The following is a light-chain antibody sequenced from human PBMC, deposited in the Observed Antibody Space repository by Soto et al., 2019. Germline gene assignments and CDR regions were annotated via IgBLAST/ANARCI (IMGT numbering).Light chain of an antibody. Sequence: EIVLTQSPGTLSLSPGDRATLSCRASQSVTSTYLAWYQQEPGQAPRLLIYGASSRATGIPDRFSGSGSGTDFTLTISRLEPEDFAVYYSQQYGSSPRTFGQGPRWKSN. CDR3: QQYGSSPRT. CDR2: GAS. J-gene: IGKJ1*01. CDR1: QSVTSTY. V-gene: IGKV3-20*01.